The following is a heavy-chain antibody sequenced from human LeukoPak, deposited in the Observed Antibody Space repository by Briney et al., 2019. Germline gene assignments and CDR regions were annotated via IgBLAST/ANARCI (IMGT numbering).Heavy chain of an antibody. V-gene: IGHV3-30*02. CDR1: GFTFSSYG. Sequence: QPGGSLRLSCAASGFTFSSYGMHWVRQAPGKGLEWVAFIRYDGSNKYYADSVKGRFTISRDNSKNTLYLQMNSLRAEDTAVYYCAKRTDYGPGSYYDYWGQGTLVTVSS. CDR3: AKRTDYGPGSYYDY. D-gene: IGHD3-10*01. CDR2: IRYDGSNK. J-gene: IGHJ4*02.